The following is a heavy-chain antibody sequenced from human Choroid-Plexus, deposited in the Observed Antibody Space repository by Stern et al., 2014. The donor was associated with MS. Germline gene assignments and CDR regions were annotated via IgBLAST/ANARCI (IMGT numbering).Heavy chain of an antibody. CDR2: IHHSGTT. D-gene: IGHD5-12*01. V-gene: IGHV4-4*02. J-gene: IGHJ5*01. CDR1: GGSISNTNW. Sequence: QVQLVESGPGLVKPSGTLSLTCAVFGGSISNTNWWGWVRQTPGMGLEWIGEIHHSGTTNFSPSLQSRVIMSVDKSKNQFSLELKSVTAADTATYYCARVNSGYNWFDYWGQGTRVTVSS. CDR3: ARVNSGYNWFDY.